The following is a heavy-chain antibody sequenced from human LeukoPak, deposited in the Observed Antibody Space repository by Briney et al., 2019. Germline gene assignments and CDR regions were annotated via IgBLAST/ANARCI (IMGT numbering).Heavy chain of an antibody. V-gene: IGHV3-48*03. Sequence: GGSLRLSCAASGFTFSSYEVNWVRQAPGKGLEWVSYISSSGGRIYYADSVKGRFTISRDNAKNSLYLQMNSLRAKDTALYYCARDELRTGAFDIWGQGTMVTVSS. J-gene: IGHJ3*02. D-gene: IGHD1-7*01. CDR2: ISSSGGRI. CDR3: ARDELRTGAFDI. CDR1: GFTFSSYE.